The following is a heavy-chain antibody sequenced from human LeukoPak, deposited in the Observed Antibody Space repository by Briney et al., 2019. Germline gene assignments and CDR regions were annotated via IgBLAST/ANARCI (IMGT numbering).Heavy chain of an antibody. CDR1: GYSISSGYY. V-gene: IGHV4-38-2*02. Sequence: PSETLSLTCTVSGYSISSGYYWGWIRQPPGKGLEWIGSIYYSGSTYYNPSLKSRVTISEDTSKNQFSLKLSSVTAADTAVYYCATLRGHIVVVTGIGYFDYWGQGTLVTVSS. CDR2: IYYSGST. CDR3: ATLRGHIVVVTGIGYFDY. D-gene: IGHD2-21*02. J-gene: IGHJ4*02.